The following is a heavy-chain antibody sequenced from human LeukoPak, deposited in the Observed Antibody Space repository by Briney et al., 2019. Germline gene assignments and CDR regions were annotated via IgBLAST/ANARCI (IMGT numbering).Heavy chain of an antibody. Sequence: GGSLRLSCAASGFTFSSYGMHWVRQAPGKGLEWVAFIRYDGSNKYYADSVKGRLTISRDNSKNTLILQMNSLRAEDTAVYYCAKSGYNRFDYWGQGILVTVSS. D-gene: IGHD5-24*01. CDR3: AKSGYNRFDY. CDR2: IRYDGSNK. J-gene: IGHJ4*02. V-gene: IGHV3-30*02. CDR1: GFTFSSYG.